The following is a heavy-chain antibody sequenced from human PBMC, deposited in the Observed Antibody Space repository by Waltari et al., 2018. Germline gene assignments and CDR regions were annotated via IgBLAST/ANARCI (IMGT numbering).Heavy chain of an antibody. Sequence: QVQLVQSGAEVKKPGASVKVSCKASGYTFTGYYMHWVRPAPGQGLEWMGWINPNSGGTNYAQKFQGRVTMTRDTSISTAYMELSRLRSDDTAVYYCARDLPYYYDSSGSRDRDAFDIWGQGTMVTVSS. CDR1: GYTFTGYY. J-gene: IGHJ3*02. V-gene: IGHV1-2*02. D-gene: IGHD3-22*01. CDR2: INPNSGGT. CDR3: ARDLPYYYDSSGSRDRDAFDI.